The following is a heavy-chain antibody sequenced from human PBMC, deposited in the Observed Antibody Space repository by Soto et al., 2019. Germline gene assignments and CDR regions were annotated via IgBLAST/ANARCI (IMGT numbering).Heavy chain of an antibody. J-gene: IGHJ4*02. CDR1: GYTFTGYY. Sequence: QVQLVQSGAEVKKPGASVKVSCKASGYTFTGYYMHWVRQAPGQGLEWMGWINPNSGGTNYAQKCQGWVTMTRDTSISTAYMELSRLRSDDTAVYYCARGYDSSGYPGWDYWGQGTLVTVSS. CDR2: INPNSGGT. CDR3: ARGYDSSGYPGWDY. D-gene: IGHD3-22*01. V-gene: IGHV1-2*04.